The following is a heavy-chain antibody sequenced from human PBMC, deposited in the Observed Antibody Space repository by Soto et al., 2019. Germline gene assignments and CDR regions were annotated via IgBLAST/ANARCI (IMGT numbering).Heavy chain of an antibody. J-gene: IGHJ4*01. D-gene: IGHD2-8*02. CDR2: INHSGST. CDR3: ARDKITGLFEY. V-gene: IGHV4-34*01. Sequence: SETLSLTCAVFGGHFRGYYWTWIRQPPETGLEWIGEINHSGSTNYNPSLKSRVTISVDTSKNQFSLKLTSVTAAVSALYYCARDKITGLFEYWGQGTLVPVSP. CDR1: GGHFRGYY.